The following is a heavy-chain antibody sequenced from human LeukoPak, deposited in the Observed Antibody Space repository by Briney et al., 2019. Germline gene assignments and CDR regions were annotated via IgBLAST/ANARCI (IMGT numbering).Heavy chain of an antibody. CDR1: GGSISSGNW. CDR2: IFHSGST. Sequence: PSETLSLTCAVSGGSISSGNWWSWVRQPPGKGPQWIGEIFHSGSTNYNPSLKSRVTISVDNSKNQLSLTLTSVTAADTAVYYCAREVGGDFDALDYWGQGTLVTVSS. V-gene: IGHV4-4*02. J-gene: IGHJ4*02. D-gene: IGHD4-17*01. CDR3: AREVGGDFDALDY.